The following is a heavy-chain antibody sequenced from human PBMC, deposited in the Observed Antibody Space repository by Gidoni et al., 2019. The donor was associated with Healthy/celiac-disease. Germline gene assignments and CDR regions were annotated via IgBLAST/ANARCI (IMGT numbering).Heavy chain of an antibody. CDR1: GFTFSSYA. J-gene: IGHJ5*02. V-gene: IGHV3-23*01. D-gene: IGHD3-3*01. CDR3: AKDNHRTRGILWSGYPNWFDP. Sequence: EVQLLESGGGLVQHGGYLRLSCAAAGFTFSSYAMSWVRQAPGKGLEWASAISGRGGRTYYANSGKGRFTISRDNSKNTLYLQMNSLRAEETAVYYCAKDNHRTRGILWSGYPNWFDPWGQGTLVTVSS. CDR2: ISGRGGRT.